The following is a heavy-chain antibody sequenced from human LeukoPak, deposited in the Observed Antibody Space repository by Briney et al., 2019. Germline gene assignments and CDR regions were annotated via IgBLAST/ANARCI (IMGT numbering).Heavy chain of an antibody. CDR3: ARASYSGYESVFDY. CDR2: IYYSGST. J-gene: IGHJ4*02. V-gene: IGHV4-39*07. Sequence: SETLSLTCTVSGGSISSSSYYWGWIRQPPGKGLEWIGSIYYSGSTYYNPSLKSRVTISVDTSKNQFSPKLSSVTAADTAVYYCARASYSGYESVFDYWGQGTLVTVSS. D-gene: IGHD5-12*01. CDR1: GGSISSSSYY.